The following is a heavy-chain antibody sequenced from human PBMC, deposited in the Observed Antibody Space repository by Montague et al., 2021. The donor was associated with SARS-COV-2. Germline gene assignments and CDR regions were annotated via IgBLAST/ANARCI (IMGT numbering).Heavy chain of an antibody. CDR1: GGSFSGYR. V-gene: IGHV4-34*01. Sequence: SETLSLTCAVYGGSFSGYRWTWIRQPPGKGLEWIGEVTHSGSTNXNPSLESRVTISKDTSKNQFSLKMTSVTAADTAVYFCARAPDVDVLTGDYSDGFDFWGQGTMVTVAA. J-gene: IGHJ3*01. CDR2: VTHSGST. CDR3: ARAPDVDVLTGDYSDGFDF. D-gene: IGHD3-9*01.